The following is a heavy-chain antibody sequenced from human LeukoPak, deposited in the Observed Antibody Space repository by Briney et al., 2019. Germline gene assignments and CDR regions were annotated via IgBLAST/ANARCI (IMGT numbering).Heavy chain of an antibody. CDR2: IYHSGST. CDR3: ARERFRGLLWFGELIDY. V-gene: IGHV4-38-2*02. D-gene: IGHD3-10*01. CDR1: GYSISSGYY. J-gene: IGHJ4*02. Sequence: SETLSLTCTVSGYSISSGYYWGWIRQPPGKGLEWIGSIYHSGSTYYNPSLKSRVTISVDTSKNQFSLKLSSVTAADTAVYCCARERFRGLLWFGELIDYWGQGTLVTVSS.